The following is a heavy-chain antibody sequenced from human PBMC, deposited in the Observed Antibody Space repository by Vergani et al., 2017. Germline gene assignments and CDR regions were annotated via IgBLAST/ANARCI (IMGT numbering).Heavy chain of an antibody. D-gene: IGHD2-15*01. Sequence: QVKLQESGPGLLKPSQTLSLTCTVSGESIRSGSHYWSWIRQPAGKGPQWIGHIHTGGSTDLNPSFKSRVSISVDTSKSQFSLKLNSVTVADTAVYYCARVDTQVPATSHFYYMYVWGKGTTVTVSS. V-gene: IGHV4-61*02. CDR2: IHTGGST. J-gene: IGHJ6*03. CDR3: ARVDTQVPATSHFYYMYV. CDR1: GESIRSGSHY.